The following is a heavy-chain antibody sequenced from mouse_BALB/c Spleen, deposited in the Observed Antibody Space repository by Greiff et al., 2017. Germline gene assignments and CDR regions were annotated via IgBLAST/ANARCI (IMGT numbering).Heavy chain of an antibody. CDR3: ARDGNYFSDY. CDR1: GFNIKDTY. V-gene: IGHV14-3*02. D-gene: IGHD2-1*01. CDR2: IDPANGNT. J-gene: IGHJ2*01. Sequence: EVQLVESGAELVKPGASVKLSCTASGFNIKDTYMHWVKQRPEQGLEWIGRIDPANGNTKYDPKFQGKATITADTSSNTAYLQLSSLTSEDTAVYYCARDGNYFSDYWGQGTTLTVSS.